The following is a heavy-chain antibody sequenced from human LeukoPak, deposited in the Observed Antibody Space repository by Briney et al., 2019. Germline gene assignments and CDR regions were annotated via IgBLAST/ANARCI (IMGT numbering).Heavy chain of an antibody. J-gene: IGHJ4*02. D-gene: IGHD2-21*02. CDR2: ISSSGSIT. CDR3: AREGVNCGGDCFQH. V-gene: IGHV3-48*03. Sequence: GGSLRLSCAASGFTFSTYEMNWVRQAPGKGLEWVSYISSSGSITYYADSMKGRFTISRDNAKNSLYLQMNSLRVEDTALYYCAREGVNCGGDCFQHWGQGTLVTVSS. CDR1: GFTFSTYE.